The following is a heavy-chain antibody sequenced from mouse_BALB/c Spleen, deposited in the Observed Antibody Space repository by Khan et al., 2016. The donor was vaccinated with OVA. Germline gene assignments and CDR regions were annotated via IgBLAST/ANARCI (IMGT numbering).Heavy chain of an antibody. Sequence: EVKLLESGPGLVKPSQSLSLTCTVTGYSITSDYAWNWIRQFPGNKLEWMGCINYSGSITYNPSLNSRIFITRDTSKNQFFLQLNSVTTEDTATYYCAREGCIYYYGRTYAMDYWGQGTSVTVSS. D-gene: IGHD1-1*01. CDR1: GYSITSDYA. J-gene: IGHJ4*01. V-gene: IGHV3-2*02. CDR3: AREGCIYYYGRTYAMDY. CDR2: INYSGSI.